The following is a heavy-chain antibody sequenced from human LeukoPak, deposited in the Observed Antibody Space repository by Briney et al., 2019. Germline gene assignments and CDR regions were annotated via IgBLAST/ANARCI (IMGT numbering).Heavy chain of an antibody. Sequence: GGSLRLSCAASGFTFSSYSMNWARQAPGKGLEWVSTISNSGGSTYSADSMKGRFTISRDNSKNTLFLQMSGLGAEDTAVYYCAKQTDTTGSRGGAFDIWGQGTMVTVSS. J-gene: IGHJ3*02. CDR1: GFTFSSYS. V-gene: IGHV3-23*01. CDR3: AKQTDTTGSRGGAFDI. CDR2: ISNSGGST. D-gene: IGHD3-22*01.